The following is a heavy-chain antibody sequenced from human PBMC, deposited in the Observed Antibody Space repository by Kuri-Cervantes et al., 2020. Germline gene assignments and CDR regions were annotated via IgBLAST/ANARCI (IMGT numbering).Heavy chain of an antibody. CDR3: AKDYYPALYYYDSSGYYGALDY. D-gene: IGHD3-22*01. J-gene: IGHJ4*02. V-gene: IGHV3-13*01. Sequence: GGSLRLSCAASGFTFSSYDMHWVRQATGKGLEWVSSIGTAGDTYYSGSVKGRFTISRENAKNSLYLHMNSLRAEDTAVYYCAKDYYPALYYYDSSGYYGALDYWGQGTLVTVSS. CDR2: IGTAGDT. CDR1: GFTFSSYD.